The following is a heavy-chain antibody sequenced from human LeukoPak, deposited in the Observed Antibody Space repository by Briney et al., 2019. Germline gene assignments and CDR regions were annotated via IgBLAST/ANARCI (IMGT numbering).Heavy chain of an antibody. CDR1: GGSISSYY. CDR2: IYYSGST. J-gene: IGHJ4*02. V-gene: IGHV4-59*08. Sequence: SETLSLICTVSGGSISSYYWSWIRQPPGKGLEWIGYIYYSGSTNYNPSLKSRVTISVDTSKNQFSLKLSSVTAADTAVYYCARQDSSSWYNFDYWGQGTLVTVSS. CDR3: ARQDSSSWYNFDY. D-gene: IGHD6-13*01.